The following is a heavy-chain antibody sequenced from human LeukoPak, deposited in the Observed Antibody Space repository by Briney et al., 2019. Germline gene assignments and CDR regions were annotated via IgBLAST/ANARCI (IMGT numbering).Heavy chain of an antibody. CDR1: GLRFEDYG. CDR3: ARVQRELMWYYFDY. CDR2: INWNGGST. V-gene: IGHV3-20*04. Sequence: AGSIRHSCAAYGLRFEDYGMCRVRQAQEKELEWVSGINWNGGSTGYADSVKGRFTISRDNAKNSLYLQMNSLRVEDTALYYCARVQRELMWYYFDYWGQETLVTVSS. D-gene: IGHD1-1*01. J-gene: IGHJ4*02.